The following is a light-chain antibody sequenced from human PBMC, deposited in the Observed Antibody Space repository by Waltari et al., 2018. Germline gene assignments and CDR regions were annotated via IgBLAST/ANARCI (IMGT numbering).Light chain of an antibody. V-gene: IGKV4-1*01. CDR2: WGS. CDR1: QTVLYNYNNKNH. CDR3: QQYFSYPRT. Sequence: DIVMTQSPDSLAASLGERATINCKSSQTVLYNYNNKNHLAWFQQKPGQPPKLLISWGSTRESGVPDRFSGSGSGTAFTLTISNLQAEDEAVYYCQQYFSYPRTFGLGTKVEI. J-gene: IGKJ2*01.